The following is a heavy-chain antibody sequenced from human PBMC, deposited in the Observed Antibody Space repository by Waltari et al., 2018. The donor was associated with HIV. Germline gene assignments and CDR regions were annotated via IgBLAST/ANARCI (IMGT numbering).Heavy chain of an antibody. CDR2: IFYSGRT. J-gene: IGHJ5*02. CDR1: GGSITSSY. D-gene: IGHD2-15*01. Sequence: QVALQESSPGLVKPSATLSLTCTVPGGSITSSYWSWLRQSPGLGLEWIGHIFYSGRTTYNPSLKGRVIMSLDTSKNHISLNLRSLSAADTAVYDCARDLVVAAAEGFDPWGQGILVTVSS. CDR3: ARDLVVAAAEGFDP. V-gene: IGHV4-59*01.